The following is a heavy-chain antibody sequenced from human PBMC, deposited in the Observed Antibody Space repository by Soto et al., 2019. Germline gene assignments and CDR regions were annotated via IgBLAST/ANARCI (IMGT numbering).Heavy chain of an antibody. J-gene: IGHJ4*02. CDR3: ARAVAVPADFDY. D-gene: IGHD6-19*01. V-gene: IGHV1-3*05. Sequence: QVQLVQSGAEEKKPGASVKVSCRASGYTFTSYAMHWVRQAPGQRLEWMGWINAGNGNTKYSQKFQGRVTITRDTSASTAYMELSSLRSEDTAVYYCARAVAVPADFDYWGQGTLVTVSS. CDR1: GYTFTSYA. CDR2: INAGNGNT.